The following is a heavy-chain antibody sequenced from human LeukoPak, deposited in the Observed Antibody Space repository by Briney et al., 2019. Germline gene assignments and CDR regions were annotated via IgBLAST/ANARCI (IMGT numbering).Heavy chain of an antibody. CDR3: AKDVHRSQYGDLPYFEC. Sequence: GGSPRLSSAASGFTFSSYGMHWVRQAPRKGVERVSAISYDGSNKYSADSVKGRFTISRDNSKNTLYMQMNSLRAEDTAVYYCAKDVHRSQYGDLPYFECQGNGILVT. V-gene: IGHV3-30*18. D-gene: IGHD4-17*01. CDR2: ISYDGSNK. CDR1: GFTFSSYG. J-gene: IGHJ4*01.